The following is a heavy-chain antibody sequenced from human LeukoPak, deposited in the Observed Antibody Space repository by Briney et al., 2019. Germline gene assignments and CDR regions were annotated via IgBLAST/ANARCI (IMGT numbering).Heavy chain of an antibody. CDR3: ARDLRYYGSGSYYADAFDI. J-gene: IGHJ3*02. D-gene: IGHD3-10*01. Sequence: PSETLSLTCTVSGGSISSYYWSWIRQPPGKGLEWIGSIYYSGSTYYNPSLKSRVTISVDTSKNQFSLKLSSVTAADTAVYYCARDLRYYGSGSYYADAFDIWGQGTMVTVSS. CDR2: IYYSGST. V-gene: IGHV4-39*07. CDR1: GGSISSYY.